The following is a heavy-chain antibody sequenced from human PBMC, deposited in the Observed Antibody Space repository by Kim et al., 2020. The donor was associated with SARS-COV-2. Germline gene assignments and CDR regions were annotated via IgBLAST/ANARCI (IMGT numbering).Heavy chain of an antibody. CDR3: ARHVEVKANPWLRKTHGFGFQDY. D-gene: IGHD6-19*01. Sequence: SETLSLTCTVSGGSISSSSYYWGWIRQPPGKGLEWIGSIYYSESTYYNPSLKSRVTISVDTSKNQFSLKLSSVTAADTAVYYCARHVEVKANPWLRKTHGFGFQDYWGQGTLVTVSS. J-gene: IGHJ4*02. CDR1: GGSISSSSYY. V-gene: IGHV4-39*01. CDR2: IYYSEST.